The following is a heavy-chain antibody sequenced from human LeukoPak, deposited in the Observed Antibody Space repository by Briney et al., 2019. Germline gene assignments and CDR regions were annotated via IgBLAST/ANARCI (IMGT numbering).Heavy chain of an antibody. V-gene: IGHV4-34*01. Sequence: SGTPSLTSAVSGGSFRGYYWSWIREPPGKGLEWSGEINHSGSTNYNPSLKSRVTISVDTSKNQFSLKLSSVTAADTAVYYCARVRLYGNLVADKVFEFWGQGTQVTVSS. CDR3: ARVRLYGNLVADKVFEF. D-gene: IGHD1-14*01. CDR1: GGSFRGYY. CDR2: INHSGST. J-gene: IGHJ4*02.